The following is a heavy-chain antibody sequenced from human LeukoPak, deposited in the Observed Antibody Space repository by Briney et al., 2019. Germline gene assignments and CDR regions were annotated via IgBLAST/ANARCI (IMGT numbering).Heavy chain of an antibody. D-gene: IGHD6-19*01. CDR3: AKDSEAVAYGYFDY. Sequence: PGGSLRLSCAASGFTFSSYGMHWVRQAPGKGLEWVAVISYDGSNKYYADSVKGRLTISRDNSKNTLYLQMNSLRAEDTAVYYCAKDSEAVAYGYFDYWGQGTLVTVSS. CDR1: GFTFSSYG. V-gene: IGHV3-30*18. CDR2: ISYDGSNK. J-gene: IGHJ4*02.